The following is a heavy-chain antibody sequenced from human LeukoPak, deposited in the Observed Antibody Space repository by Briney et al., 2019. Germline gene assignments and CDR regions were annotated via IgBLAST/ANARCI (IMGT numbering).Heavy chain of an antibody. V-gene: IGHV4-4*02. J-gene: IGHJ4*02. Sequence: GSLRLSCAASGFTFSNAWMSWVRQAPGKGLEWIGSIYYSGSTYYNPSLKSRVTISVDTSKNQFSLKLSSVTAADTAVYYCARDDYYGSGSPFDYWGQGTLVTVSS. CDR1: GFTFSNAW. CDR2: IYYSGST. D-gene: IGHD3-10*01. CDR3: ARDDYYGSGSPFDY.